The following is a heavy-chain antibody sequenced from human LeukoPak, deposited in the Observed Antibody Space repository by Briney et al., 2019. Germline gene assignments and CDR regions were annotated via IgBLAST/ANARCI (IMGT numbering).Heavy chain of an antibody. D-gene: IGHD5/OR15-5a*01. Sequence: SVKVSCNSSGGTFTSSGINWVRHAPGQGLEWVGGIIPIFDTPNYAHKFQGRVTITADKYTSTAYMELSSLRSEDTAVYYCTRGAFYDSGGYYLGMDVW. J-gene: IGHJ6*01. V-gene: IGHV1-69*06. CDR2: IIPIFDTP. CDR1: GGTFTSSG. CDR3: TRGAFYDSGGYYLGMDV.